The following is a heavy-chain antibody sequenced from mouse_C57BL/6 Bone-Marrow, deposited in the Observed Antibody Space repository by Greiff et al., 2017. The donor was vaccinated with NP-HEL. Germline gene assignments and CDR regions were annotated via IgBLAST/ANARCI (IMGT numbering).Heavy chain of an antibody. V-gene: IGHV5-6*01. Sequence: EVQVVESGGDLVKPGGSLKLSCAASGFTFSSYGMSWVRQTPDKRLEWVATISSGGSYTYYPDSVKGRFTISRDNAKNTLYLQMSSLKSEDTAMYYCARRLGDYDQWYFDVWGTGTTVTVPS. J-gene: IGHJ1*03. CDR3: ARRLGDYDQWYFDV. CDR1: GFTFSSYG. D-gene: IGHD2-4*01. CDR2: ISSGGSYT.